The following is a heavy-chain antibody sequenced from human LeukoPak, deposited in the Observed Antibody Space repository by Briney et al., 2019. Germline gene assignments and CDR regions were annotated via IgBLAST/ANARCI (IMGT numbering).Heavy chain of an antibody. Sequence: PSETLSLTCAVSGGSISSSNWWSWVRQPPGKGLEWIGEIYHSGSTNYTPSLKSRVTISLDTSKNQFSLKLSSVTAADTAVYYCARQDDLLTGYQPPFDYWGQGTLVTVSS. CDR2: IYHSGST. J-gene: IGHJ4*02. D-gene: IGHD3-9*01. CDR3: ARQDDLLTGYQPPFDY. CDR1: GGSISSSNW. V-gene: IGHV4-4*02.